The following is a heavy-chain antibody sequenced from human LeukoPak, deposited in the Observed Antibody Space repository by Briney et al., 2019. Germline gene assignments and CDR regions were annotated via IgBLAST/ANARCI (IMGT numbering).Heavy chain of an antibody. J-gene: IGHJ4*02. CDR3: ARHGHDFTLDY. D-gene: IGHD3-3*01. CDR1: GDSISNYY. Sequence: SETLSLTCTVSGDSISNYYWSWIRQPPGKGLEWIGYIYYSGNTDYNPPLKSRVTISVDTSKNQSSLRLNSVTAADTAVYYCARHGHDFTLDYWGQGTLVTVSS. CDR2: IYYSGNT. V-gene: IGHV4-59*01.